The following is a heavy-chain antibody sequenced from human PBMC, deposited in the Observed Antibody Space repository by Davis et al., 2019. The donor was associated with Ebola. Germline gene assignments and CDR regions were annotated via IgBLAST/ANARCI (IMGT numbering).Heavy chain of an antibody. D-gene: IGHD2-8*02. Sequence: GESLKISCAASGFTFSSYGMHWVRQAPGKGLEWVAVIWYDGSNKYYADSVKGRFTISRDNSKNTLYLQMNSLRAEDTAVYYCAPYCTGGVCNYDMDVWGQGTTVTVSS. J-gene: IGHJ6*02. CDR1: GFTFSSYG. CDR3: APYCTGGVCNYDMDV. CDR2: IWYDGSNK. V-gene: IGHV3-33*08.